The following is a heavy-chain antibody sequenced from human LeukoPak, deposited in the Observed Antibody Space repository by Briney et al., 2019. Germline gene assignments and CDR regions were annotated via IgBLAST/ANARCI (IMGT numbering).Heavy chain of an antibody. D-gene: IGHD5-12*01. CDR2: VNPNSGGT. V-gene: IGHV1-2*02. J-gene: IGHJ4*02. CDR3: ARDDGGNTGYENFDY. CDR1: GYTFTTYY. Sequence: GASVKLSCKASGYTFTTYYMHWVRQAPGQGLEWMAWVNPNSGGTNYAQKFQGRVTMTRDTSISTAYMELSRMRIDDTAVYYCARDDGGNTGYENFDYWGQGTLVTVSS.